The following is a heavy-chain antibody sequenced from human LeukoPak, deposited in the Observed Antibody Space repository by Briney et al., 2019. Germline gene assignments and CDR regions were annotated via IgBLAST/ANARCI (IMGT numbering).Heavy chain of an antibody. CDR3: VRDRNWAFVY. CDR2: IRSESSGT. J-gene: IGHJ4*02. D-gene: IGHD2/OR15-2a*01. Sequence: GGSVRLSCAASGLTFSSYAMNWVRQAPGREGAGISYIRSESSGTIYAHSVKGRFPLSRDNAENSLFLQVHSLEAGHTAGLFCVRDRNWAFVYWGQGAILSDSS. V-gene: IGHV3-48*04. CDR1: GLTFSSYA.